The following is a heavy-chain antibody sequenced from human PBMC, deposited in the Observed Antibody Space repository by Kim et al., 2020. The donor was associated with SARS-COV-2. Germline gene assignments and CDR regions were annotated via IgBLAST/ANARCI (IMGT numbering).Heavy chain of an antibody. V-gene: IGHV3-23*01. Sequence: GGSLRLSCAASGFTFSSYAMSWVRQAPGKGLEWVSAISGSGGSTYYADSVKGRFTISRDNSKNTLYLQMNSLRAEDPAVYYCANPYTNYDILTGYYRNWGQGTLVTVSS. CDR3: ANPYTNYDILTGYYRN. CDR1: GFTFSSYA. CDR2: ISGSGGST. D-gene: IGHD3-9*01. J-gene: IGHJ4*02.